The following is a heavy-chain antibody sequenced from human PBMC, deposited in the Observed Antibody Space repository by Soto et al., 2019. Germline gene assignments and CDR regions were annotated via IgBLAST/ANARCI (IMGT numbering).Heavy chain of an antibody. CDR1: GYTFSNYD. J-gene: IGHJ4*02. Sequence: QVQLVQSGGEVKKPGASVKVSCKTSGYTFSNYDFSWVRQAPGQGLEWMGWVSNRNGVTNYAEKFRDRVTMTTDRSTNTVYMELRGLRSDDTAVYFCARARLNTGWYGFDHWGQGTQVTVSS. CDR2: VSNRNGVT. V-gene: IGHV1-18*04. D-gene: IGHD2-8*02. CDR3: ARARLNTGWYGFDH.